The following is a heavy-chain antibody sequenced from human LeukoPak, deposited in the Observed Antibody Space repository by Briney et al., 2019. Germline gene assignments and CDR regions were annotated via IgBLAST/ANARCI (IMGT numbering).Heavy chain of an antibody. Sequence: GGSLRLSCAASGFTFSSYAMSWVRQAPGKGLEWVSAISGSGGSAYYADSVKGRFTISRDNSKNTLYLQMNSLRAEDTAIYYCAKSRGIYDNSGWRTFDYWGQGTLVTVSS. J-gene: IGHJ4*02. V-gene: IGHV3-23*01. CDR2: ISGSGGSA. CDR1: GFTFSSYA. CDR3: AKSRGIYDNSGWRTFDY. D-gene: IGHD6-19*01.